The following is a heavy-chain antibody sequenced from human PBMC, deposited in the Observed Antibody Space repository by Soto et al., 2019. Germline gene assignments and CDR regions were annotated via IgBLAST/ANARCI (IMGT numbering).Heavy chain of an antibody. CDR2: IYPSDSDT. Sequence: GESLKISCKGSGYSFTSYWIAGVGQMPGKGLEWMGIIYPSDSDTRYSPSFQGQVTISADKSIITAYLQWSSLEASDTAMYFCARGTTGSRLFDYWGQGTLVTVSS. D-gene: IGHD6-25*01. CDR1: GYSFTSYW. V-gene: IGHV5-51*01. CDR3: ARGTTGSRLFDY. J-gene: IGHJ4*02.